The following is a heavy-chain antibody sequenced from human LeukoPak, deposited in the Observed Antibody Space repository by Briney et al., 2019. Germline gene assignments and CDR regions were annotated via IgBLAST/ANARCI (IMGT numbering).Heavy chain of an antibody. V-gene: IGHV1-2*02. J-gene: IGHJ4*02. CDR2: INSRSGVT. CDR3: ARDHWYLYGRFDY. CDR1: GYTFTAYY. D-gene: IGHD6-13*01. Sequence: ASVKVSCKASGYTFTAYYMHWVRQAPGQGPEWMGWINSRSGVTTYAQKFQGRVTLTRDTSDSTAYMELWGLRSDDTAFYYCARDHWYLYGRFDYCGQGTLVTVSS.